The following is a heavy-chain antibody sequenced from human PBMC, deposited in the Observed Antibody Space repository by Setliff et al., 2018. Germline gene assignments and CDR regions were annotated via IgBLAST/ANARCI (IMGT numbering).Heavy chain of an antibody. Sequence: PSETRSLTCTVSGGSISSYYWSWIRQPAGKGLEWIGRIYTSGNTNYNPSLKSRVTMSADTSKNQFSLKLNSVTAADMAVYYCARGANSRGYYYGIDVWAKGTTVTVSS. CDR1: GGSISSYY. CDR2: IYTSGNT. D-gene: IGHD1-1*01. CDR3: ARGANSRGYYYGIDV. J-gene: IGHJ6*04. V-gene: IGHV4-4*07.